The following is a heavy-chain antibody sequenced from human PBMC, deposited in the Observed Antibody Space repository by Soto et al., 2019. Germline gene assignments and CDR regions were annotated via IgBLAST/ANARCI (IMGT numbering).Heavy chain of an antibody. J-gene: IGHJ4*02. V-gene: IGHV4-34*01. D-gene: IGHD1-1*01. CDR2: INESGST. Sequence: QVQLQQWGAGLVKPSETLSLSCAVYGQSFSGHSWAWIRQPPGKGLEWIGEINESGSTYYNPSLMSRGTISTATSKNQFSLKLSSVSAADTAAYFCARGSGIVALPGELEDVKYDYWGQGTLVNVSS. CDR3: ARGSGIVALPGELEDVKYDY. CDR1: GQSFSGHS.